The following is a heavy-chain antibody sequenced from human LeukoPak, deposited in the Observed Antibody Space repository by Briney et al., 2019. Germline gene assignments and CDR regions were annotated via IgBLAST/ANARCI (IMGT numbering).Heavy chain of an antibody. Sequence: PGGSLRLSCAASGFTFSSYWMHWVRQAPGKGLEWLSSITTSSSYKFYADSVRGRFTISRDNAENSLYLQMNSLRDEDTAVYYCARDPYSGGYGAYYYYYMDVWGKGTTVTVSS. D-gene: IGHD6-19*01. CDR1: GFTFSSYW. V-gene: IGHV3-21*01. CDR3: ARDPYSGGYGAYYYYYMDV. CDR2: ITTSSSYK. J-gene: IGHJ6*03.